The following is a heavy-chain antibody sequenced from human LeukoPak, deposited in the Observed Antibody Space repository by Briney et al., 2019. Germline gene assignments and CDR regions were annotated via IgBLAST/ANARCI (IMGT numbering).Heavy chain of an antibody. J-gene: IGHJ3*02. CDR2: IYYSGST. V-gene: IGHV4-59*06. Sequence: SETLSLTCTVSGGSISSYYWSWIRQHPGKGLEWIGYIYYSGSTYYNPSLKSRVTISVDTSKNQFSLKLSSVTAADTAVYYCARGRYDILTGYDDAFDIWGQGTMVTVSS. CDR1: GGSISSYY. CDR3: ARGRYDILTGYDDAFDI. D-gene: IGHD3-9*01.